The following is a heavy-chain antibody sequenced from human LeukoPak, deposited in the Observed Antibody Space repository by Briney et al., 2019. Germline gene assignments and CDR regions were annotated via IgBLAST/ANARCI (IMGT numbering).Heavy chain of an antibody. Sequence: ASVKLSCRASGYTLSDNYLHWVRQAPGQRLEWMAWINPRNGETKFAPRIQRTVTMTSDTSTSPTYMDSSRLRSGDPAAYYCVQFELDYWGQGTLVTVSS. CDR2: INPRNGET. V-gene: IGHV1-2*02. J-gene: IGHJ4*02. D-gene: IGHD1-7*01. CDR1: GYTLSDNY. CDR3: VQFELDY.